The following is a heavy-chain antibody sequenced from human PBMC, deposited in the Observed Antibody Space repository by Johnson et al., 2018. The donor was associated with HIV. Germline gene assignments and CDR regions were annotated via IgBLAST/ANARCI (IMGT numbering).Heavy chain of an antibody. CDR1: GFTFSSYA. CDR3: AKGLGNVDAFDI. D-gene: IGHD7-27*01. CDR2: ISGSGGST. V-gene: IGHV3-23*04. J-gene: IGHJ3*02. Sequence: EVQLVESGGGLVKPGGSLRLSCAASGFTFSSYAMSWVRQAPGKGLEWVSAISGSGGSTYYADSVKGRFTISRDNSKNSLYLQMNSLRTEDTALYYCAKGLGNVDAFDIWGQGTMVTVSS.